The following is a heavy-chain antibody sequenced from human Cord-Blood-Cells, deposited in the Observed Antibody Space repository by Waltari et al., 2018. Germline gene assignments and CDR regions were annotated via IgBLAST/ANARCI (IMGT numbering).Heavy chain of an antibody. CDR3: ARVDCSSTSCYKNWFDP. J-gene: IGHJ5*02. CDR2: INHSGSN. Sequence: QVQLQQWGAGLLKPSETLSLTCAVYGGSFSGYYWSWIRQPPGKGLEWIGEINHSGSNNYNPSLRGRVTISVDTSKNQFSLKLSSVTAADTAVYYCARVDCSSTSCYKNWFDPWGQGTLVTVSS. D-gene: IGHD2-2*02. V-gene: IGHV4-34*01. CDR1: GGSFSGYY.